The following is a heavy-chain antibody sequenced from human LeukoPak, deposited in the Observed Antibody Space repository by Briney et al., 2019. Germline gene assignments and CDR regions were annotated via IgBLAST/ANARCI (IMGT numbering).Heavy chain of an antibody. CDR2: ISSSSSYI. CDR1: GFTFSSYS. CDR3: AREDTDIVVVPAANHFDY. Sequence: PGGSLRLSCAASGFTFSSYSMNWVRQAPGKGLEWVSSISSSSSYIYYADSVKGRFAISGDNAKNSLYLQMNSLRAEDTAVYYCAREDTDIVVVPAANHFDYWGQGTLVTVSS. J-gene: IGHJ4*02. V-gene: IGHV3-21*01. D-gene: IGHD2-2*01.